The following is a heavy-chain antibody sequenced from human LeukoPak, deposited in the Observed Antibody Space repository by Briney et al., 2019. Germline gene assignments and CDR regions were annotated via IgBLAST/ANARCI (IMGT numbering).Heavy chain of an antibody. CDR3: AREIDGSGSYYFDY. D-gene: IGHD3-10*01. CDR1: GGSISSYD. V-gene: IGHV4-4*07. J-gene: IGHJ4*02. CDR2: IYISGNT. Sequence: SETLSLTCTVSGGSISSYDWSWIRQPAGKGLEWIWRIYISGNTYYNSSLKSRVTMSVDTSKNQLSLKLSAVRAADTAVYYCAREIDGSGSYYFDYWGQGTPVTVSS.